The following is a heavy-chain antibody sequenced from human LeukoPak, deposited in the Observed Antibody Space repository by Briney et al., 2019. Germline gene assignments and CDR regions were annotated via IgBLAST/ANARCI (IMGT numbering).Heavy chain of an antibody. Sequence: SETLSLTCTVSGGSVSSGSYYWSWIRQPPGTRLEWIGYVYNSGTTNYNPSFRSRLTMSVDTSKNQLSLKLSSVTAADTAVYYCARGAVVNGLDVWGQGTTVTVSS. CDR1: GGSVSSGSYY. CDR2: VYNSGTT. J-gene: IGHJ6*02. V-gene: IGHV4-61*01. D-gene: IGHD5-18*01. CDR3: ARGAVVNGLDV.